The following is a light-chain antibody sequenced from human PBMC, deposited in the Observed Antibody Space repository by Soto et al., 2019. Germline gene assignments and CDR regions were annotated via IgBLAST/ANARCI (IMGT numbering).Light chain of an antibody. V-gene: IGLV2-23*03. CDR1: SSDVGSYNL. CDR3: CSYAGSSTFSLYV. Sequence: QSVLTQPASVSGSPGQSITISCTGTSSDVGSYNLVSWYQQHPGKAPKLMIYEGSKRPSGVSNRFSGSKSGNPASLTIYGLQADDEADYSCCSYAGSSTFSLYVCGTGTKVTVL. J-gene: IGLJ1*01. CDR2: EGS.